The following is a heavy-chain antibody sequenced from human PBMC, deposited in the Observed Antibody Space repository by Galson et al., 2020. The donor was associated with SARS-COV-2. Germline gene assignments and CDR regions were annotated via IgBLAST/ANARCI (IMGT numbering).Heavy chain of an antibody. CDR2: IKSGGDT. V-gene: IGHV3-23*01. Sequence: GESLKISCAASGFTFSKYAMGWVRQAPGKGLEWVCTIKSGGDTYYADSVKGRFAISRDNSRNTVHLQMSSLRAEDTAIYFCAKYDSGSSFFDNWGQETLVTVSS. D-gene: IGHD3-10*01. CDR3: AKYDSGSSFFDN. CDR1: GFTFSKYA. J-gene: IGHJ4*02.